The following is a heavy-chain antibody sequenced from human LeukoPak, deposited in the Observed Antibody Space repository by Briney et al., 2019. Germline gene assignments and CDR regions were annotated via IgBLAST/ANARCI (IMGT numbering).Heavy chain of an antibody. V-gene: IGHV4-30-4*01. Sequence: SQTLCLTCTVSVGSISGGDYYWGWIRQPPGKGLEWIGYIYCSGSTYYNPSLKSRVTISVDTSKNQFSLKLSSVTAADTAVYYCARAIAYREFPFDYWGQGTLVTVSS. CDR1: VGSISGGDYY. D-gene: IGHD3-10*01. CDR3: ARAIAYREFPFDY. J-gene: IGHJ4*02. CDR2: IYCSGST.